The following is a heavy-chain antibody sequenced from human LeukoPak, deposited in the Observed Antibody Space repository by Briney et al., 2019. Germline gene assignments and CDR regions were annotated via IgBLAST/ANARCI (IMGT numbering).Heavy chain of an antibody. CDR3: ARVNGLAVAGTVWFDP. D-gene: IGHD6-19*01. CDR2: IYYSGST. Sequence: PSETLSLTCTVSGGSVSSGSYYWRWIRQPPGKGLEWIGYIYYSGSTNDNPSLKSRVTISVDTSKNQFSLKLSSVTAADTAVYYCARVNGLAVAGTVWFDPWGQGTLVTVSS. J-gene: IGHJ5*02. CDR1: GGSVSSGSYY. V-gene: IGHV4-61*01.